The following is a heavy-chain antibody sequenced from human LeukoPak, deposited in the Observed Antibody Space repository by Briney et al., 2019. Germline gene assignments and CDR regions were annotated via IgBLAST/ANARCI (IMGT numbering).Heavy chain of an antibody. CDR3: VRTQRDFRHDAYEI. Sequence: GGSLRLSCAASGFTFSDYDMLWVRHPTGEGLEWVSAIGTTGDTHYGDSVKGRFTISRENARNFLYLQMYSLRAGDTAVYYCVRTQRDFRHDAYEIWGQGTVVTVAS. D-gene: IGHD3/OR15-3a*01. CDR1: GFTFSDYD. J-gene: IGHJ3*02. V-gene: IGHV3-13*01. CDR2: IGTTGDT.